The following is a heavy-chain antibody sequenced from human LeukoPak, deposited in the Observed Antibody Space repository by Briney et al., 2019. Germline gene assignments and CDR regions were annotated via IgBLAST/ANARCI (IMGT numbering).Heavy chain of an antibody. CDR2: ISGSGGST. Sequence: GGSLRLSCAASGFTFSSYAMSWVRQAPGKGLEWVSAISGSGGSTYYADSVKGRFTISRDNSKNTLYLQMNSLRAEDTAVYYCARVTGPTSTVVRGVIIPAFDYWGQGTLVTVSS. CDR1: GFTFSSYA. J-gene: IGHJ4*02. V-gene: IGHV3-23*01. D-gene: IGHD3-10*01. CDR3: ARVTGPTSTVVRGVIIPAFDY.